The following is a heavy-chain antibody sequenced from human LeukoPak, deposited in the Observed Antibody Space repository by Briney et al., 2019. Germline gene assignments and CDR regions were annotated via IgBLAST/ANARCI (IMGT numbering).Heavy chain of an antibody. D-gene: IGHD3-3*01. CDR2: ISSSSSYI. CDR1: GFTFSSYS. Sequence: GGSLRLSCAASGFTFSSYSMNWVRQAPGKGLEWVSSISSSSSYIYYADSVKGRFTISRDNAKNSLYLQMNSLRAEDTAVYYCARGRITIFGVVPLLDYWGQGTLVTVSS. V-gene: IGHV3-21*01. J-gene: IGHJ4*02. CDR3: ARGRITIFGVVPLLDY.